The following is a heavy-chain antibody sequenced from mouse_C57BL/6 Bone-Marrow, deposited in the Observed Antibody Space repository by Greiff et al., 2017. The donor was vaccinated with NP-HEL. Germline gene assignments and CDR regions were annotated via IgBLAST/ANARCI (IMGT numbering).Heavy chain of an antibody. CDR2: LDPENGDT. CDR1: GFNIKDDY. V-gene: IGHV14-4*01. CDR3: TTYYYYGSSYWYFDV. J-gene: IGHJ1*03. Sequence: EVQLQQSGAELVRPGASVKLSCTASGFNIKDDYMHWVKQRPEQGLEWIGWLDPENGDTEYASKFQGKATITADTSSNTAYLQLSSLTSEDTAVYYCTTYYYYGSSYWYFDVWGTGTTVTVSS. D-gene: IGHD1-1*01.